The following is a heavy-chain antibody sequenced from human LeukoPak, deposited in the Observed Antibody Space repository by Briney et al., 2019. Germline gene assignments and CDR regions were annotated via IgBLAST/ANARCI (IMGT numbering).Heavy chain of an antibody. CDR3: ARSLLPYCGGDCYPTHYYYYMDV. Sequence: PGGSLRLSCAASGFTFSSYGMHWVRQAPGKGLEWVAFIRYDGSNKYYADSVKGRFTISRDNSKNTLYLQMNSLRAEDTAVYYCARSLLPYCGGDCYPTHYYYYMDVWGKGTTVTVSS. D-gene: IGHD2-21*01. CDR1: GFTFSSYG. J-gene: IGHJ6*03. CDR2: IRYDGSNK. V-gene: IGHV3-30*02.